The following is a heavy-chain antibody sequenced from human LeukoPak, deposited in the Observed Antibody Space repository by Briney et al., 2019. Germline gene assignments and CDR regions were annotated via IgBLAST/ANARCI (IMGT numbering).Heavy chain of an antibody. J-gene: IGHJ4*02. Sequence: ASVKVSCKASGYTFTSYDINWVRQATGQGLEWLGYMNPNSGNTGYAQKFQGRVTMTSDTSINTAYMELSSLRSDDTAVYYCAREPRRFGDWGQGTLVTVSS. D-gene: IGHD3-10*01. CDR2: MNPNSGNT. CDR1: GYTFTSYD. CDR3: AREPRRFGD. V-gene: IGHV1-8*01.